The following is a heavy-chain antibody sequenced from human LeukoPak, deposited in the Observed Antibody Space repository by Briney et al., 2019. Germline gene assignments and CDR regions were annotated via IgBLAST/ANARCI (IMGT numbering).Heavy chain of an antibody. D-gene: IGHD5-18*01. V-gene: IGHV3-21*01. Sequence: PGGSLRLSCAASGFTFSSYSMNWVRQAPGKGLEWVSSISSSSSYIYYADSVKGRFTISRDNAKNSLYLQMSSLRAEDTAVYYCARDRGAMVSRWGQGTLVTVSS. CDR3: ARDRGAMVSR. CDR1: GFTFSSYS. CDR2: ISSSSSYI. J-gene: IGHJ4*02.